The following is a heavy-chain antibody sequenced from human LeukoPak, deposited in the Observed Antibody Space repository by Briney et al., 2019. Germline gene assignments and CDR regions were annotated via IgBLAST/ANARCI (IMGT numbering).Heavy chain of an antibody. CDR3: AKNRVVFNWNYAYYFDD. CDR1: GFTFSDYA. V-gene: IGHV3-30*18. D-gene: IGHD1-7*01. J-gene: IGHJ4*02. Sequence: GGSLRLSCAASGFTFSDYAMHWVRQAPGQGLEWVAIISYDGSDKYYADSVKGRFTISRDNSKNTLFLQMNSLRPEDTAVYYCAKNRVVFNWNYAYYFDDWGQGTLVTVSS. CDR2: ISYDGSDK.